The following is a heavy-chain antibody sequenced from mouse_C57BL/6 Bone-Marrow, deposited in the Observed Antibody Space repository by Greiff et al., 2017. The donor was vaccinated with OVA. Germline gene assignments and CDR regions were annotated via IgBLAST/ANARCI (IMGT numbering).Heavy chain of an antibody. V-gene: IGHV1-15*01. CDR1: GYTFTDYE. J-gene: IGHJ3*01. CDR3: TRDYQAWFAY. D-gene: IGHD2-4*01. CDR2: IGPETGGT. Sequence: VQLLQSGAELVRPGASVTLSCKASGYTFTDYEMHWVKQTPVHGLEWIGAIGPETGGTAYNQTVKGKAILTEDKSSSTAYMELRRLTSEDSAVYYCTRDYQAWFAYWGQGTLVTVSA.